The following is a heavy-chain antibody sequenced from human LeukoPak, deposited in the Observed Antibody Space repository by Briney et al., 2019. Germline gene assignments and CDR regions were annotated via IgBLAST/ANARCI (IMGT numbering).Heavy chain of an antibody. V-gene: IGHV4-39*07. CDR3: ARVGGYSSSRYIPV. CDR1: RGSITSRSNY. J-gene: IGHJ6*04. CDR2: INYSGST. Sequence: PSETLSLTCTVSRGSITSRSNYWGWIRQPPGKGLEWIGSINYSGSTNYNPSLKSRVTISVDTSKNQFSLKLNSVTAADTAVYYCARVGGYSSSRYIPVWGKGTTVTISS. D-gene: IGHD6-13*01.